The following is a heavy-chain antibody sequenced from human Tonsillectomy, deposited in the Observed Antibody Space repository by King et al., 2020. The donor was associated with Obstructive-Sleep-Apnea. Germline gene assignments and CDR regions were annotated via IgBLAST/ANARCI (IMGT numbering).Heavy chain of an antibody. Sequence: PLQESGPGLVKPSQTLSLTCTVSGGSISSGDYYWSWIRQPPGKGLEWIGYIYYSGSTYYNPSLKSRVTISVDTSKNQFSLNLSSVTAADTAVYYCARERRPHYYDTSGYSDYWGQGTLVTVSS. CDR2: IYYSGST. V-gene: IGHV4-30-4*01. CDR1: GGSISSGDYY. J-gene: IGHJ4*02. CDR3: ARERRPHYYDTSGYSDY. D-gene: IGHD3-22*01.